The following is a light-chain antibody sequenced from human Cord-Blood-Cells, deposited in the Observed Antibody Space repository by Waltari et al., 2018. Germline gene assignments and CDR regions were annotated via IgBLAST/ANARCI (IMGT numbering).Light chain of an antibody. V-gene: IGLV2-14*01. J-gene: IGLJ1*01. CDR3: SSYTSSSTYV. CDR2: DVS. CDR1: SSDVGGYNY. Sequence: QSALTQPASVSGSPGQSLTIPCTGTSSDVGGYNYVSWYQQPPGKAPKLMIYDVSNRPSGVSKRFSGSKSGNTASLTISGLQAEDEADYYCSSYTSSSTYVFGTGTKVTVL.